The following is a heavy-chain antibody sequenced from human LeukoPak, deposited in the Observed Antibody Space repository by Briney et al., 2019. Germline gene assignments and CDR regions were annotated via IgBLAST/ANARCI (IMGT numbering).Heavy chain of an antibody. Sequence: PGGSLRLSCAASGFTFSSYAMSWVRQAPGKGLEWVSAISGSGGSTYYADSVKGRFTISRDNSKNTLYLQMNSLRAEDTAVYYCAKTDEHKYSYGYSDGLYYYYYMDVWGKGTTVTVSS. J-gene: IGHJ6*03. D-gene: IGHD5-18*01. CDR2: ISGSGGST. V-gene: IGHV3-23*01. CDR1: GFTFSSYA. CDR3: AKTDEHKYSYGYSDGLYYYYYMDV.